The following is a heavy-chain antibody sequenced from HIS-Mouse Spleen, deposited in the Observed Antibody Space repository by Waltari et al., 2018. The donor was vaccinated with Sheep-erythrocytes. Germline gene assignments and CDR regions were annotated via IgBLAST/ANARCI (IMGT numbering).Heavy chain of an antibody. CDR2: ISWNSGSI. CDR1: GFTFDDYA. V-gene: IGHV3-9*01. CDR3: AKDIGTGLSYGMDV. Sequence: EVQLVESGGGLVQPGRSLRLSCAASGFTFDDYAMHWVWQAPGKGLEWVSGISWNSGSIGYADSVKGRFTISRDNAKNSLYLQMNSLRAEDTALYYCAKDIGTGLSYGMDVWGQGTTVTVSS. J-gene: IGHJ6*02. D-gene: IGHD1-1*01.